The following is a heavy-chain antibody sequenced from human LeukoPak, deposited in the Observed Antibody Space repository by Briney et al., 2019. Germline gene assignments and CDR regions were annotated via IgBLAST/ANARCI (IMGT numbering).Heavy chain of an antibody. J-gene: IGHJ4*02. CDR3: ARDRVGATDYFDY. CDR2: ISYDGSNK. Sequence: GGSLRLSCAASGFTFSSYAMNWVRQAPGKGLEWVAVISYDGSNKYYADSVKGRFTISRDNSKNTLYLQMNSLRAEDTAVYYCARDRVGATDYFDYWGQGTLVTVSS. D-gene: IGHD1-26*01. V-gene: IGHV3-30-3*01. CDR1: GFTFSSYA.